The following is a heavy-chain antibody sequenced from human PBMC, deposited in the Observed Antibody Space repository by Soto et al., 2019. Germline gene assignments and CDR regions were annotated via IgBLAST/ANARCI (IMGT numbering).Heavy chain of an antibody. D-gene: IGHD1-26*01. Sequence: QVQLVESGGGVVPPGRSLRLSCAASGFTFSDYGMHGVRQAPGKGLSWVAVMSFYGRTKRYADSVKGRFNISSDNSKNAVTLHMNSLSAEDTALYYCEREWRCRVGTTDPNFDYWCHGTLVTVSS. CDR3: EREWRCRVGTTDPNFDY. CDR2: MSFYGRTK. J-gene: IGHJ4*01. CDR1: GFTFSDYG. V-gene: IGHV3-33*01.